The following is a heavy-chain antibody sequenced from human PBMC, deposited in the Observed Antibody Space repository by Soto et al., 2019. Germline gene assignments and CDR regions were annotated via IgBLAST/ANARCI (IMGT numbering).Heavy chain of an antibody. J-gene: IGHJ5*02. CDR2: TYYGSKWYN. CDR1: GDSVSSNSAA. V-gene: IGHV6-1*01. CDR3: EMGRVRIAARPDNCIEP. Sequence: SHTLSLTCAISGDSVSSNSAAWNWIRQSPSRGLEWLGRTYYGSKWYNDYAVSVKSRITITPDTSKNQVSLQLNSVTPEDTAVYYCEMGRVRIAARPDNCIEPSRQGTPISVS. D-gene: IGHD6-6*01.